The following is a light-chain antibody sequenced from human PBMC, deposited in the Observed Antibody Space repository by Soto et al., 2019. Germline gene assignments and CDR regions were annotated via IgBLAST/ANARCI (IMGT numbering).Light chain of an antibody. CDR3: QHYNSYSEA. Sequence: DLQTTQSPSTLPAPVGDRLTMTLRASQTISSWLAWYQQKPGKAPKLLIYKASTLKSGVPSRFSGSGSGTEFTLTISSLQPDDFATYYCQHYNSYSEAFGQGTKVDIK. J-gene: IGKJ1*01. CDR2: KAS. CDR1: QTISSW. V-gene: IGKV1-5*03.